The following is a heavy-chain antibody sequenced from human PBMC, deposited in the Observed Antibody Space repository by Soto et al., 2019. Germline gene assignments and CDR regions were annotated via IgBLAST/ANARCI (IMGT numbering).Heavy chain of an antibody. V-gene: IGHV3-66*01. CDR3: ARVSSGWVFDY. CDR2: IYSGGST. CDR1: GFTVSSNY. Sequence: EVPLVESGGGLVQPGGSLRLSCAASGFTVSSNYMSWVRQAPGKGLEWVSVIYSGGSTYYADSVKGRFTISRDNSKNTLYLQMNSLRAEDTAVYYCARVSSGWVFDYWGQGTLVTVSS. D-gene: IGHD6-19*01. J-gene: IGHJ4*02.